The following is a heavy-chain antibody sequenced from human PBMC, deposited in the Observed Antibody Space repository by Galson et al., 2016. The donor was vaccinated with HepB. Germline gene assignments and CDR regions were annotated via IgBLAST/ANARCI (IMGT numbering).Heavy chain of an antibody. Sequence: SLRLSCAASGFPFSGYGLHWVRRAPGKGLEWVAFISYDGSNEYYADSVEGRFTLSRDNSKNTLYLQMNSLRPEDTAVYYCSRGGSFYNTLDYWGQGTLVTVSS. CDR1: GFPFSGYG. CDR2: ISYDGSNE. J-gene: IGHJ4*02. D-gene: IGHD3-10*01. CDR3: SRGGSFYNTLDY. V-gene: IGHV3-30*03.